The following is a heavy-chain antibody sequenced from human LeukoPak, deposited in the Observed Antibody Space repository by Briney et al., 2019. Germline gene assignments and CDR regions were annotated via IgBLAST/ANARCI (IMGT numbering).Heavy chain of an antibody. Sequence: ASVKVSCKASGGTFSSYAISWVRQAPGQGLEWMGGIIPIFGTANYAQKFQGRVTITADESTSTAYMELSSLRSEDTAVYYCARDHPDWAAVDYWGQGTLVTVSS. CDR2: IIPIFGTA. V-gene: IGHV1-69*13. J-gene: IGHJ4*02. CDR1: GGTFSSYA. D-gene: IGHD6-13*01. CDR3: ARDHPDWAAVDY.